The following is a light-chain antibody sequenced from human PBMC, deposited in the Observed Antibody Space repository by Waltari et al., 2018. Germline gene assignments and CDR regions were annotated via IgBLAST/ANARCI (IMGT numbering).Light chain of an antibody. V-gene: IGLV3-19*01. CDR3: TSRDISGDVI. Sequence: SSELTQDPAVSVALGQTVRITCQGDSLRIYYGSWSRQKPGQAPVLVIYGKNNRPSGIPDRVSASSSGDTASLTITETQAEDEAVYYCTSRDISGDVIFGGGTKLTVL. J-gene: IGLJ2*01. CDR1: SLRIYY. CDR2: GKN.